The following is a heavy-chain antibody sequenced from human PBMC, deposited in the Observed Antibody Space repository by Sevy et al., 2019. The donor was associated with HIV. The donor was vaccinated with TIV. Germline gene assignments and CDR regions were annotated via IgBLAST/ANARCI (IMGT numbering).Heavy chain of an antibody. Sequence: GGSLRLSCAASGFTFSSYSMNWVRQAPGKGLEWVSSISSSSSYIYYADSGKGRFTISRDNAKNSLYLQMNSLRAEDTAVYYCASELVRYGRFDPWGQGTLVTASS. CDR2: ISSSSSYI. CDR1: GFTFSSYS. CDR3: ASELVRYGRFDP. V-gene: IGHV3-21*01. D-gene: IGHD3-10*01. J-gene: IGHJ5*02.